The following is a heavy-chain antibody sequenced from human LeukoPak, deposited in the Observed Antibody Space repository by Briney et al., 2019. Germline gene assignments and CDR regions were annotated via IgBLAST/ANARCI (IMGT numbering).Heavy chain of an antibody. D-gene: IGHD6-13*01. J-gene: IGHJ4*02. Sequence: SETLSLTCAVYGGSFSGYYWSWIRQPPGKGLEWIGEINHSGSTNYIPSLKSRVTISVDTSKNQFSLKLSSVTAADTAVYYCARGRRGIAAAGTRVDYWGQGTLVTVSS. CDR3: ARGRRGIAAAGTRVDY. V-gene: IGHV4-34*01. CDR2: INHSGST. CDR1: GGSFSGYY.